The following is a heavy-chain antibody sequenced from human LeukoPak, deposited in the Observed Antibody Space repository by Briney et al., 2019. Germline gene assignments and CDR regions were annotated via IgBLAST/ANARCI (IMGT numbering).Heavy chain of an antibody. V-gene: IGHV4-59*08. J-gene: IGHJ3*02. Sequence: SETLSLTCTVSGGSISSYYWSWIRQPAGKGLEWIGYIYYSGSTNYNPSLKSRVTISVDTSKNQFSLKLSSVTAADTAVYYGARGRYFDWLFDAFDIWGQGTMVTVSS. CDR2: IYYSGST. CDR1: GGSISSYY. D-gene: IGHD3-9*01. CDR3: ARGRYFDWLFDAFDI.